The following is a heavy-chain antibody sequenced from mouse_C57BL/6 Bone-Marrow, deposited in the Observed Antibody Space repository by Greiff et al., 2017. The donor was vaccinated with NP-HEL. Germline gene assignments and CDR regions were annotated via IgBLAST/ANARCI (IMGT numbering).Heavy chain of an antibody. D-gene: IGHD1-1*01. CDR1: GFSLTSYG. Sequence: VQLQESGPGLVAPSQSLSITCTVSGFSLTSYGVHWVRQPPGKGLEWVVVIWSDGNTTTNSAHNSRLSISKDNSKCKVFLKMNSLQTDDTAMYYCASHNYDSSPWYFDVWGTGTTVTVSS. V-gene: IGHV2-6*03. CDR2: IWSDGNT. CDR3: ASHNYDSSPWYFDV. J-gene: IGHJ1*03.